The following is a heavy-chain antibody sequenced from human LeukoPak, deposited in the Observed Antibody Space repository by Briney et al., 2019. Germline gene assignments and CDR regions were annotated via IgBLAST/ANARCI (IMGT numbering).Heavy chain of an antibody. CDR1: GGSFSGYY. CDR2: INHSGST. V-gene: IGHV4-34*01. CDR3: ARGPYFYDFWSGSALKNDY. D-gene: IGHD3-3*01. Sequence: SETLSLTCAVYGGSFSGYYWSWIRQPPGKGLEWIGEINHSGSTNYNPSLKSRVTISVDTSKNQFSLKLSSETAADTAVYYCARGPYFYDFWSGSALKNDYWGQGTLVTVSS. J-gene: IGHJ4*02.